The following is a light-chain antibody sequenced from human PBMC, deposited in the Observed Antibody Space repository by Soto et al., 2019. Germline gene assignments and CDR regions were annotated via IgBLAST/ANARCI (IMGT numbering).Light chain of an antibody. V-gene: IGLV6-57*02. J-gene: IGLJ2*01. CDR3: QSYASSNHVV. CDR2: EDN. Sequence: NFMLTQPHSVSESPGKTVTISCTGSSGSIASNYVQWYQQRPGSAPTTVIYEDNQRPSGVPDRFSGSIDSSSNSASLTISGLKTDDEADDYCQSYASSNHVVFGGGTKVTVL. CDR1: SGSIASNY.